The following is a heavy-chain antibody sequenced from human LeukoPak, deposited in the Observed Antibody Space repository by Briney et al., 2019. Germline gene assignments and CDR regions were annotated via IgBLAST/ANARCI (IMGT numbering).Heavy chain of an antibody. V-gene: IGHV4-59*01. J-gene: IGHJ5*02. CDR1: GGSISSYY. Sequence: SETLSLTCTVSGGSISSYYWSWIRQPPGKGLEWIGYIYYSGSTNYNPSLKSRVTISVDTSKNQFSLKLSSVTAADTAVYYCARGPYGGTNWFDPWGQGTLVTVSS. D-gene: IGHD3-16*01. CDR2: IYYSGST. CDR3: ARGPYGGTNWFDP.